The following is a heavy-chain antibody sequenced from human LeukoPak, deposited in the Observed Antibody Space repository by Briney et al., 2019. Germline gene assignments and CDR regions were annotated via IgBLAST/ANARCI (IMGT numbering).Heavy chain of an antibody. J-gene: IGHJ2*01. D-gene: IGHD6-13*01. CDR1: GFTSSSYD. Sequence: PGRSLRLSCAASGFTSSSYDIHWVRQATGKGLEWVSGIGTAGEIYYPGSVKGRFTISRENAKNSLYLQMNSLRAGDTAVYYCARAAYSSTWYSRYFDLWGRGTLVTVSS. CDR3: ARAAYSSTWYSRYFDL. V-gene: IGHV3-13*01. CDR2: IGTAGEI.